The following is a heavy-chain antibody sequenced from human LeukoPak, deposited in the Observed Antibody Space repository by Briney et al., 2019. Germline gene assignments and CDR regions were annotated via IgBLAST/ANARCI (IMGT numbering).Heavy chain of an antibody. CDR3: ARDSGYEVVYYGMDV. J-gene: IGHJ6*02. CDR1: GYTFTSYY. Sequence: ASVKVSCKASGYTFTSYYMHWVRQAPGKGLEWMGIINPSGGSTTYAQKFQGRVTMTRDTSTSTVYMEMSSLRSEDTAVYYCARDSGYEVVYYGMDVWGQGTTVTVSS. D-gene: IGHD5-12*01. V-gene: IGHV1-46*01. CDR2: INPSGGST.